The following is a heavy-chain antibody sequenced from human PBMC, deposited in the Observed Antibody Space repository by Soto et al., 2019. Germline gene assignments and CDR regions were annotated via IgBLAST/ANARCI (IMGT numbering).Heavy chain of an antibody. V-gene: IGHV2-5*02. CDR1: GFSLSTSGVG. D-gene: IGHD4-17*01. CDR2: IYWDDDK. CDR3: AHATYGDYVDYYYGMDV. J-gene: IGHJ6*02. Sequence: QITLKESGPTLVKPTQTLTLTCTFSGFSLSTSGVGVGWIRQPPGKALEWLALIYWDDDKRYSPSLKSRLTITKDTSKNQVVLTMTNMDPVDTATYYCAHATYGDYVDYYYGMDVWGQGTTVTVSS.